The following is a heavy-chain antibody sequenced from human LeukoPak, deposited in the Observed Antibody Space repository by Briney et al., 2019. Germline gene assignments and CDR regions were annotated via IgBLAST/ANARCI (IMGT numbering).Heavy chain of an antibody. D-gene: IGHD6-19*01. Sequence: SETLSLTCTVSGGSISRSGYHWGWIRQPPGKGLEWIGEINHSGSTNYNPSLKSRVTISVDTSKNQFSLKLGSVTAADTAVYYCARMAAVAGPFDYWGQGTLVTVSS. V-gene: IGHV4-39*07. J-gene: IGHJ4*02. CDR1: GGSISRSGYH. CDR3: ARMAAVAGPFDY. CDR2: INHSGST.